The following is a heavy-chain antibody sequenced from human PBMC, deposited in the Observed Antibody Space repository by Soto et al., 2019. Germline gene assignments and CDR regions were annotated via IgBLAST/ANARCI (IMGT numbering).Heavy chain of an antibody. V-gene: IGHV3-73*02. CDR1: GFSIGDSA. Sequence: EVQLVESGGGLVQPGGSLRLSGSASGFSIGDSAMHWVRQASGKVLEWVGRISTKVKRYATKYCVSVKGRFTISRDASKNTGFLQLNDLKTEDTAVYYCTRVPGRTIFGIVSVSWGMDIWGQGTTVTVSS. D-gene: IGHD3-3*01. J-gene: IGHJ6*02. CDR3: TRVPGRTIFGIVSVSWGMDI. CDR2: ISTKVKRYAT.